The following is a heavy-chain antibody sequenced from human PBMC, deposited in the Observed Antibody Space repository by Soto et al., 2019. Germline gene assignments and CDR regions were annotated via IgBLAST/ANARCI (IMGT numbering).Heavy chain of an antibody. CDR2: ISGSGGST. J-gene: IGHJ4*02. CDR3: AKVWAESTRIFGVAYFGY. CDR1: GFTFSSYA. D-gene: IGHD3-3*02. V-gene: IGHV3-23*01. Sequence: EVQLLESGGGLVQPGGSLRLSCAASGFTFSSYAMSWVRQAPGKGLEWVSAISGSGGSTYYADSVKGRFTIPRDNSKNTLYLQMNSLRAEDTAVCYCAKVWAESTRIFGVAYFGYGGQGTLVTVSS.